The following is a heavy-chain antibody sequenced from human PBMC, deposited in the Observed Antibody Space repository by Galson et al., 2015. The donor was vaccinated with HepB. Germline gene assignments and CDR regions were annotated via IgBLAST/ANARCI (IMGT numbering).Heavy chain of an antibody. J-gene: IGHJ6*03. V-gene: IGHV3-30*09. D-gene: IGHD2/OR15-2a*01. Sequence: SLRLSCAVSGFTFSSHAMHWVRQTPGKGLESVALISYDGNHQYYTDSVRGRFAISRDNSENTLFLQMISLGVEDTAVYYCARGSLCNGAMCHPYFYNYMDVWGKGTTVTVSS. CDR1: GFTFSSHA. CDR3: ARGSLCNGAMCHPYFYNYMDV. CDR2: ISYDGNHQ.